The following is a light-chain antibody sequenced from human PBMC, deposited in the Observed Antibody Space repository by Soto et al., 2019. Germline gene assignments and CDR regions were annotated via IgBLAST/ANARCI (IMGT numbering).Light chain of an antibody. CDR2: SNN. Sequence: QSVLTQPPSASGTPGQRVTISCFGSTSNIGANTVNWYQHLPGTAPKLLTYSNNQRPSGVPGRFSGSKSGTSASLAISGLQSEDEADYYCSLWDDSLNGVVFGGGTKLTVL. CDR1: TSNIGANT. CDR3: SLWDDSLNGVV. J-gene: IGLJ2*01. V-gene: IGLV1-44*01.